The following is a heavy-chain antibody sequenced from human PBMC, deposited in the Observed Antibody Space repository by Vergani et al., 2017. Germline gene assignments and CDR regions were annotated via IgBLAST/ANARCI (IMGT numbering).Heavy chain of an antibody. J-gene: IGHJ4*02. CDR1: GFTVSSNY. D-gene: IGHD2-15*01. CDR3: AILVDSNSFTRFDY. Sequence: EVQLVETGGGLIQPGGSLRLSCAASGFTVSSNYMSWVRQAPGKGLEWVSVIYSGGSTYYEDSVKGRFTISRDNSKNTLDLQMNSLRADDTAVYYCAILVDSNSFTRFDYWGQGTLVTVSS. CDR2: IYSGGST. V-gene: IGHV3-53*02.